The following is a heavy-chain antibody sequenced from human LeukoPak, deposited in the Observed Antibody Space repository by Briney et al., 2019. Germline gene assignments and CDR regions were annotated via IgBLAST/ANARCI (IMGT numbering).Heavy chain of an antibody. V-gene: IGHV4-34*01. CDR3: TRMTTGHDY. CDR1: GVSFNDYY. CDR2: INHSGYT. Sequence: PSETLSLTCAVSGVSFNDYYWSWVSQTPGKGLGWIGEINHSGYTNDSPSLKSRVTISIDTSRKQFSLNLRSVTVADTGIYYCTRMTTGHDYWGQGTLVTVSS. J-gene: IGHJ4*02. D-gene: IGHD4-17*01.